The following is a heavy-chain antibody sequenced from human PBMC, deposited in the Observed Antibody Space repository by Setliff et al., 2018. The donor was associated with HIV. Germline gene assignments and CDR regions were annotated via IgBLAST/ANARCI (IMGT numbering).Heavy chain of an antibody. CDR3: ARGRGESRTNYFDY. V-gene: IGHV3-9*01. CDR1: GFNFNDYA. J-gene: IGHJ4*02. Sequence: GGSLRLSCAASGFNFNDYAMHWVRQAPGEGLEWVSGISWNSGSIGYVGSVKGRFTISRDNAKNSLYLQMNSLRAEDTAVYFCARGRGESRTNYFDYWGQGTLVTVS. CDR2: ISWNSGSI.